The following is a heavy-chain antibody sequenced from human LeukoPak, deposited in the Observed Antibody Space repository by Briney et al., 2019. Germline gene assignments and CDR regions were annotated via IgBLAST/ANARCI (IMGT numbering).Heavy chain of an antibody. Sequence: SETLSLTCAVYGGSFSGYYWSWIRQPPGKGLEWIGEISHSGSTNYNPSLKSRVTISVDTSKNQFSLKLSSVTAADTAVYYCAEIQSSGYPTEGWGQGTLVTVSS. D-gene: IGHD3-22*01. V-gene: IGHV4-34*01. CDR3: AEIQSSGYPTEG. CDR1: GGSFSGYY. J-gene: IGHJ4*02. CDR2: ISHSGST.